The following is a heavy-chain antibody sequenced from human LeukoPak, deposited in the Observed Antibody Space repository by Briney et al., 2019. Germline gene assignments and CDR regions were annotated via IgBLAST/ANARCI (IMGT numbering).Heavy chain of an antibody. J-gene: IGHJ4*02. Sequence: GASVKVSCKASGYTFTSYGISWVRQAPGQGLEWMGWISAYNGNTNYAQKLQGRVTMTTDTSTGTAYMELRSLRSDDTAVYYCARGRRYDFWSGYWDYWGQGTLVTVSS. V-gene: IGHV1-18*01. CDR1: GYTFTSYG. CDR2: ISAYNGNT. D-gene: IGHD3-3*01. CDR3: ARGRRYDFWSGYWDY.